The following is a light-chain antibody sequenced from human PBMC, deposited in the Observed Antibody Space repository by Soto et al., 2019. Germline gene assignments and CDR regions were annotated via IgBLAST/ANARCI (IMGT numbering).Light chain of an antibody. Sequence: QSALTQPASVSGSPGQSITISCTGTSSDVGGYNYVSWYQQHPGKVPKLMIYDVSIRPSGVSNRFSGSKSGNTASLTISGLQAVDEADYYCCSYTRSSTYVFGTGTKLTVL. CDR2: DVS. V-gene: IGLV2-14*03. CDR3: CSYTRSSTYV. J-gene: IGLJ1*01. CDR1: SSDVGGYNY.